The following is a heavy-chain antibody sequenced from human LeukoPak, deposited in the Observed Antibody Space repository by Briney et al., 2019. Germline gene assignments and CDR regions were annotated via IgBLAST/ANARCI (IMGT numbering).Heavy chain of an antibody. Sequence: SETLSLTCAVSDDSIRSSAYNWGGFPHPPGKGLDGIGSIYYSGSTYYNPSLKSRVTISIDTSKNQFSLKLSSVTAADTAVYYCASEPYGSGSFLGAFDIWGQGTMVTVSS. CDR2: IYYSGST. CDR1: DDSIRSSAYN. V-gene: IGHV4-39*01. D-gene: IGHD3-10*01. J-gene: IGHJ3*02. CDR3: ASEPYGSGSFLGAFDI.